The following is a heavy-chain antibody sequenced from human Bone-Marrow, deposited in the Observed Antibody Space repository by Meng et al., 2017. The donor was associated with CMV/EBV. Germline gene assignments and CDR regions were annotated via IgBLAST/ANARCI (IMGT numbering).Heavy chain of an antibody. CDR2: INPNSGGT. D-gene: IGHD5-18*01. Sequence: ASVKVSCKASGYTFTGYYMHWVRQAPGQGLEWMGGINPNSGGTNYAQKFQGRVTMTRDKSISTAYMELSRLRSDDTAVYYCARDQTESRLWLSDYYYYGMDVWGQGTPVTVSS. CDR1: GYTFTGYY. V-gene: IGHV1-2*02. J-gene: IGHJ6*02. CDR3: ARDQTESRLWLSDYYYYGMDV.